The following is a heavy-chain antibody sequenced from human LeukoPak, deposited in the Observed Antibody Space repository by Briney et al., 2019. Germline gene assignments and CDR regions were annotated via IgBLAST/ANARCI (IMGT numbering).Heavy chain of an antibody. CDR1: GGSISSYY. D-gene: IGHD2-15*01. Sequence: PSETLSLTCTVSGGSISSYYWSWIRQPAGKGLEWIGRFYASGSATYNPSLKSRVTMSVDTSKNQLSLKVYSVTAADTAVYYCGRTDCSGGPCYSSDNWGQGTLVTVSS. J-gene: IGHJ4*02. CDR2: FYASGSA. CDR3: GRTDCSGGPCYSSDN. V-gene: IGHV4-4*07.